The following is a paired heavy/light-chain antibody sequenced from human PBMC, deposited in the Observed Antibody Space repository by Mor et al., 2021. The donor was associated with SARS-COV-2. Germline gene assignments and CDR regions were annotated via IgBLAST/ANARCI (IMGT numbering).Heavy chain of an antibody. V-gene: IGHV2-5*01. CDR1: GFSLSTSGVG. D-gene: IGHD4-17*01. CDR2: IYWNGDK. Sequence: QITLKESGPTLVKPTQTLTLTCTFSGFSLSTSGVGVGWIRQPPGKALEWLVFIYWNGDKRYSPSLKSRLTITKDTSKNQVVLNMTNMESVDTATYYCVHSPYGDYLPHHYHYGMDVWGQGTTVTVSS. J-gene: IGHJ6*02. CDR3: VHSPYGDYLPHHYHYGMDV.
Light chain of an antibody. V-gene: IGLV3-25*03. J-gene: IGLJ2*01. CDR2: KDT. Sequence: SYELTQPPSVSVSPGQTARITCSAHALLPPRYAYWYQQKPGQAPVMVIHKDTERPSGIPERFSGSSAGTTVTLTITGVQAEDEADYYCQSADIGHPFYVVFGGGTKLTVL. CDR3: QSADIGHPFYVV. CDR1: ALLPPRY.